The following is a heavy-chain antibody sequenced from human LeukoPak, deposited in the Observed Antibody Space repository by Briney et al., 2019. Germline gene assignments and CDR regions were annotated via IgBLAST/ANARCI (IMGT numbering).Heavy chain of an antibody. CDR3: ATLDIVVVPAARNAFDI. Sequence: GGSLRLSCAASGFTFSSYGVHWVRQAPGKGLEGVAFIRCDGSNKYYADSVKGRFTISRDNSKNTLYLQMNSMRAEDTAVYYCATLDIVVVPAARNAFDIWGQGTMVTVSS. D-gene: IGHD2-2*03. CDR2: IRCDGSNK. V-gene: IGHV3-30*02. J-gene: IGHJ3*02. CDR1: GFTFSSYG.